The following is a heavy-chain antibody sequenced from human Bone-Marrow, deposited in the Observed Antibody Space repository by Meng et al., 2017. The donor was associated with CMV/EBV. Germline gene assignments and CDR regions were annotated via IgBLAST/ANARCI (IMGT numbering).Heavy chain of an antibody. CDR2: ISSSGSTI. Sequence: GESLKISCAASGFTFSSYEMNWVRQAPGKGLEWVSYISSSGSTIYYADSVKGRFTVSRDHSKNTLYLQMHSLRAEDTAIYYCAGQIFSTMRGLDYWGQGTLVTVSS. CDR3: AGQIFSTMRGLDY. V-gene: IGHV3-48*03. J-gene: IGHJ4*02. CDR1: GFTFSSYE. D-gene: IGHD3-3*02.